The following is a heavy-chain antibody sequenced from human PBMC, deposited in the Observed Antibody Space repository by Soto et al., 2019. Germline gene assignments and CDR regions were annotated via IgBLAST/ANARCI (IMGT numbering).Heavy chain of an antibody. V-gene: IGHV3-23*01. CDR2: ISGSGST. J-gene: IGHJ4*02. CDR3: GKVPLRLDYLYY. CDR1: GFTFSNYA. D-gene: IGHD5-12*01. Sequence: VQLLESGGGLVQPGGSLRLSCAASGFTFSNYAMNWVRQAPGKGLEWVSPISGSGSTYYADSVKGRFTISRDNSKNTLYLQMNSLTVEDTAVYYCGKVPLRLDYLYYWGPGTLVTVSS.